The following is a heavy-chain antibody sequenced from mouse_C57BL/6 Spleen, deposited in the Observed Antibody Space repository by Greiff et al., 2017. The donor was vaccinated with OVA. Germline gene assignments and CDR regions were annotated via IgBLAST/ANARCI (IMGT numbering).Heavy chain of an antibody. CDR2: IDPSDSET. D-gene: IGHD1-1*02. V-gene: IGHV1-52*01. Sequence: QVQLQQPGAELVRPGSSVKLSCKASGYTFTSYWMHWVKQRPIQGLEWIGNIDPSDSETHYNQKFKDKATLTVHKSPITTYMQLSSLTSEYSSFYYCSRSVDYVDYWGQGTTLTVSS. CDR3: SRSVDYVDY. J-gene: IGHJ2*01. CDR1: GYTFTSYW.